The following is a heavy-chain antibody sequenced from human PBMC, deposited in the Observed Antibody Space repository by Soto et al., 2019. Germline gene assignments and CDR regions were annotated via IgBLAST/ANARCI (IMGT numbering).Heavy chain of an antibody. CDR2: ISRTSNYI. Sequence: GGSLRLSCAASGFTFSSHSMNWVRQAPGKGLEWVSSISRTSNYIYYTDSVKGRFTISRDNAKNSIYLQMNSLRAEGTATYYCASGVFGLVSPVIGGYWGQGTLVTVSS. CDR3: ASGVFGLVSPVIGGY. CDR1: GFTFSSHS. J-gene: IGHJ4*02. V-gene: IGHV3-21*01. D-gene: IGHD3-3*01.